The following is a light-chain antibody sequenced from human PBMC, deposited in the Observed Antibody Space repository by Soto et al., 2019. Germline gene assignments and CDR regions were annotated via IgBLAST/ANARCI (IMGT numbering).Light chain of an antibody. CDR3: QQRSNRART. Sequence: EIVLTQSPATLSLSPGERATLSCRASQSVSSYLAWYQQKPGQAPRLLIYDASNRATGIPARFSGSGSGTDFTPTISRLEPGDFAVYYLQQRSNRARTFGQGTKLEIK. V-gene: IGKV3-11*01. CDR1: QSVSSY. J-gene: IGKJ2*01. CDR2: DAS.